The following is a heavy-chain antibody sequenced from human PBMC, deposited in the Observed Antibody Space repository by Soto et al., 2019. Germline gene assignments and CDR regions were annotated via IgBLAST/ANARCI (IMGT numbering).Heavy chain of an antibody. CDR2: IIPIFGTA. V-gene: IGHV1-69*13. J-gene: IGHJ3*02. D-gene: IGHD6-6*01. CDR1: GGTFSSYA. CDR3: AGTTFSRAARPGAFDI. Sequence: GASVKVSCKASGGTFSSYAISWVRQAPGQGLEWMGGIIPIFGTANYAQKFQGRVTITADESTSTAYMELSSLRSEDTAVYYCAGTTFSRAARPGAFDIWGQGTMVTVSS.